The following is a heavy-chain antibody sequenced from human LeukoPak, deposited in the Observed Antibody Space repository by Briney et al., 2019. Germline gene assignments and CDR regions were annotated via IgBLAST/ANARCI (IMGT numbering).Heavy chain of an antibody. CDR2: IKQDGSEK. CDR3: ARDTHPYGY. Sequence: GGSLRLSCAASGFTFSDYYMSWIRQAPGKGLEWVANIKQDGSEKYDVDSVKGRFTISRDNAKNSLYLQMNSLRAEDTAVYYCARDTHPYGYWGQGTLVTVSS. J-gene: IGHJ4*02. D-gene: IGHD3-10*01. CDR1: GFTFSDYY. V-gene: IGHV3-7*01.